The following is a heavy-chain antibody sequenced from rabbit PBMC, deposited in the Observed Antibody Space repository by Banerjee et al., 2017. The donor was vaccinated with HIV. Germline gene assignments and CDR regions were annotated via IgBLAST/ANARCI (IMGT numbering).Heavy chain of an antibody. V-gene: IGHV1S45*01. CDR1: EFSFSSSYW. Sequence: QEQLEESGGDLVKPEASLTLTCTASEFSFSSSYWICWVRQAPGKGLEWIACIYTGSSGRTYYASWAKGRFTISKTSSTTVTLQMTSLTAADTATYFCARDRTNNDGYSFNLWGPGTLVTVS. CDR2: IYTGSSGRT. CDR3: ARDRTNNDGYSFNL. D-gene: IGHD1-1*01. J-gene: IGHJ4*01.